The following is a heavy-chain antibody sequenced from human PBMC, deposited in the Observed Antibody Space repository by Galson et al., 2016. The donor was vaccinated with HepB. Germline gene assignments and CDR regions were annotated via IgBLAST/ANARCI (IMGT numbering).Heavy chain of an antibody. J-gene: IGHJ4*02. D-gene: IGHD1-1*01. CDR1: GFTFENYA. CDR2: ISWNSDYI. CDR3: VKDRGCPNCRYDY. V-gene: IGHV3-9*01. Sequence: SLRLSCAASGFTFENYAMHWVRQAPGKGLEWVSGISWNSDYIGYAESVKGRFTISRDNAKNSLYLQMNSLRPEDTALYYCVKDRGCPNCRYDYWGQGALVTVSS.